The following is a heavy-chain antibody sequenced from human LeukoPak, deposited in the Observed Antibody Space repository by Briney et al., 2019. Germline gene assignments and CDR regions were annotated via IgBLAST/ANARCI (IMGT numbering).Heavy chain of an antibody. CDR3: ARDPYYDSSSRAWEKGEFDY. Sequence: PGGSLRLSCAASGFTFSNHAMTWVRQAPGEGLEWVSVISGDGSATYYADSVKGRFTISRDNSKNTLYLQMNSLRAEDTAVYYCARDPYYDSSSRAWEKGEFDYWGQGTLVTVSS. CDR2: ISGDGSAT. V-gene: IGHV3-23*01. D-gene: IGHD3-22*01. J-gene: IGHJ4*02. CDR1: GFTFSNHA.